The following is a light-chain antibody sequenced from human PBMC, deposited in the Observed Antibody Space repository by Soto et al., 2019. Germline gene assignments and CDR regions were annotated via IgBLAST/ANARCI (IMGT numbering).Light chain of an antibody. Sequence: SYELTQPPSVSVSPGQTASITCSGDKLGDKYACWYQQKPGQSPVLLIYQHSKRPSGIPERFSGSNSGNTATQTISGTQAMDEADYYCQAWDSRIVVFGGGTKLTVL. J-gene: IGLJ2*01. V-gene: IGLV3-1*01. CDR3: QAWDSRIVV. CDR1: KLGDKY. CDR2: QHS.